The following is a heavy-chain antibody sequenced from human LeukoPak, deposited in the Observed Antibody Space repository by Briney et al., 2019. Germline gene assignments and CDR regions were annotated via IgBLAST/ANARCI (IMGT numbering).Heavy chain of an antibody. CDR3: ARDPYNWNYIDY. V-gene: IGHV3-66*02. D-gene: IGHD1-1*01. J-gene: IGHJ4*02. Sequence: GGSLRLSCAASGLTVSSNYMTWVRQAPGKRLEWVSVIYSGGSTYFADSVKGRFTISRDNYKNTVYLQMNSLRVEDTAVYYCARDPYNWNYIDYWGQGTLVTVSS. CDR1: GLTVSSNY. CDR2: IYSGGST.